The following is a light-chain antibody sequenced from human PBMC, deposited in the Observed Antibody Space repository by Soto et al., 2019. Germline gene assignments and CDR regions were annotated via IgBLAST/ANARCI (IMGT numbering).Light chain of an antibody. J-gene: IGLJ3*02. CDR2: NTN. CDR3: LLYFGGGIWV. CDR1: SGPVFTSSY. V-gene: IGLV8-61*01. Sequence: QTVVTQEPSLSVSAGGTVTLTCGLSSGPVFTSSYPNWYQQTPGQAPRTLIFNTNTRSSGFPDRFSGSILGDKAALTITGAQADDDSYYYCLLYFGGGIWVFGGGTKVTVL.